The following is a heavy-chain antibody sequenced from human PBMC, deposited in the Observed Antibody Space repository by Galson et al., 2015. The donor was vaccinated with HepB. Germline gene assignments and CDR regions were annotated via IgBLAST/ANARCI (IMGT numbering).Heavy chain of an antibody. CDR2: IIPIFGTA. CDR1: GGTFSSYA. J-gene: IGHJ6*02. Sequence: SVKVSCKASGGTFSSYAISWVRQAPGQGLEWMGGIIPIFGTANYAQKFQGRVTITADESTSTAYMELSSLRSEDTAVYYCARVGSSSSRGYYYYGMDVWSQGTTVTVSS. CDR3: ARVGSSSSRGYYYYGMDV. D-gene: IGHD6-6*01. V-gene: IGHV1-69*13.